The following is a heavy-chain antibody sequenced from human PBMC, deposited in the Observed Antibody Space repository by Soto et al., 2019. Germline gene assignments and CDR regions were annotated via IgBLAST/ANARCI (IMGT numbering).Heavy chain of an antibody. CDR2: ISSSGSTI. V-gene: IGHV3-48*03. D-gene: IGHD3-10*01. CDR3: ARDYGSGSYYNGYYYYGMDV. J-gene: IGHJ6*02. Sequence: PGGSLRLSCAASGFTFSSYEINWVRQAPGKGLEWVSYISSSGSTIYYADSVKGRFTISRDNAKNSLYLQMNSLRAEDTAVYYCARDYGSGSYYNGYYYYGMDVWGQGTTVTVSS. CDR1: GFTFSSYE.